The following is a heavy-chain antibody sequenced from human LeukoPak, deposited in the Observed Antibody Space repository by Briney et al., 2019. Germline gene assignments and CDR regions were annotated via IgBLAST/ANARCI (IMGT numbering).Heavy chain of an antibody. CDR3: AMTYYYDSSGYRIDY. Sequence: SETLSLTCTVSGGSISSYYWSWIRQPPGKGLEWIGYIYYSGSTNYNPSLKSRVTISVDTSKNQFSLKLSPVTAADTAVYYCAMTYYYDSSGYRIDYWGQGTLVTVSS. D-gene: IGHD3-22*01. V-gene: IGHV4-59*08. J-gene: IGHJ4*02. CDR2: IYYSGST. CDR1: GGSISSYY.